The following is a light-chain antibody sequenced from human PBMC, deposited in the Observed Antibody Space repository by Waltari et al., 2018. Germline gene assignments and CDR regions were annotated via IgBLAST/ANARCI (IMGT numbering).Light chain of an antibody. CDR3: QEYNNWYT. CDR2: AAS. CDR1: QSVSTN. J-gene: IGKJ2*01. V-gene: IGKV3-15*01. Sequence: EIVMTQSPATPSVFPGERATLSCRASQSVSTNLAWYQQKPGQAPRLLIYAASTRAIGIPARFSGSGSGTEFTLTISSLQSEDFAVYYCQEYNNWYTFGQGTKLEIK.